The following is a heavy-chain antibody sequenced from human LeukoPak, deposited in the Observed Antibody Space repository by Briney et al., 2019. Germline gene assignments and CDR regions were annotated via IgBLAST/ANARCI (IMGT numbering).Heavy chain of an antibody. D-gene: IGHD3-10*01. CDR2: INHGGST. CDR3: ARRRGYLVRGVITLSFDY. V-gene: IGHV4-34*01. Sequence: PSETLSLTCAVYGGSLCGYYWGWIRQPPGKGLEWIGEINHGGSTNYNPSLKSRVTISVDTSKNQFSLKLSSVTAADTAVYYCARRRGYLVRGVITLSFDYWGQGTLVTVSS. J-gene: IGHJ4*02. CDR1: GGSLCGYY.